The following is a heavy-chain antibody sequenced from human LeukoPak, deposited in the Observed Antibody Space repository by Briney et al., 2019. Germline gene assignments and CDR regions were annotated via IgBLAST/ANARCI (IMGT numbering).Heavy chain of an antibody. CDR3: ARHTKLNCSGGSCYLGWFDP. CDR2: IYHSGST. J-gene: IGHJ5*02. D-gene: IGHD2-15*01. Sequence: PSETLSLTCAVSGYSISSGYYWGWIRRPPGKGLEWIGRIYHSGSTYYNPSLKSRVTISVDTSKNQFSLKLSSVTAADTAVYYCARHTKLNCSGGSCYLGWFDPWGQGTLVTVSS. V-gene: IGHV4-38-2*01. CDR1: GYSISSGYY.